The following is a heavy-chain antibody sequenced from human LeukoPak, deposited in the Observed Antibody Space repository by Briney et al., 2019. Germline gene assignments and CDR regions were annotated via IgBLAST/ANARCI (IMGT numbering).Heavy chain of an antibody. D-gene: IGHD3-3*01. V-gene: IGHV3-48*01. CDR2: ISSSSKII. J-gene: IGHJ4*02. Sequence: PGGALRLSFAASGFTFSSSSMNSVRQAPGKGQEWVSYISSSSKIIYYADSVKGRFTISRDHAKNSLYLQMNSLGAEDTAVYYCARVVKDYDFWSGYYSDYWGQGTLVTVSS. CDR3: ARVVKDYDFWSGYYSDY. CDR1: GFTFSSSS.